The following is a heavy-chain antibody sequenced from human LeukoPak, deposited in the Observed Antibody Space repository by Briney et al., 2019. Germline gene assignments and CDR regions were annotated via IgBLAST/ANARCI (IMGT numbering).Heavy chain of an antibody. CDR3: ARTGTFGGYGDY. CDR2: IIPIFGTA. CDR1: GGTFRSYA. D-gene: IGHD3-16*01. J-gene: IGHJ4*02. V-gene: IGHV1-69*05. Sequence: ASVKVSCKASGGTFRSYAISWVRQAPGQGLEWMGGIIPIFGTAKYAQKVQGRVTMSTDESTSTAYMELSSLRSEDTAVYYCARTGTFGGYGDYWGQGTLVTVSS.